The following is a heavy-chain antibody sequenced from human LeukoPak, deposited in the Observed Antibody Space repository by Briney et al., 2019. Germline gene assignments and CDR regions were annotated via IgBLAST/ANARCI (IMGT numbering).Heavy chain of an antibody. Sequence: GSLRLSCAASGFTFSDYYMSWIRQPPGKGLEWIGYIYYSGSTNYNPSLKSRVTISVDTSKNQFSLKLSSVTAADTAVYYCARHISGSYSFVDYWGQGTLVTVSS. V-gene: IGHV4-59*08. J-gene: IGHJ4*02. D-gene: IGHD1-26*01. CDR3: ARHISGSYSFVDY. CDR1: GFTFSDYY. CDR2: IYYSGST.